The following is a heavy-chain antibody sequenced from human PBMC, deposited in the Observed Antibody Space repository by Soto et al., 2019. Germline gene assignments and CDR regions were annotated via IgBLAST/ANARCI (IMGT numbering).Heavy chain of an antibody. D-gene: IGHD6-13*01. Sequence: GGSLRLSCAASGFTFSDHYMDWVRQAPGKGLEWVGRIRNKANRYTTEYAASVKGRFTISRDDSKNSLYLQMNSLKTEDTALYYCTRVRSSSWGLDALDMWGQGTMVTVSS. CDR3: TRVRSSSWGLDALDM. J-gene: IGHJ3*02. CDR2: IRNKANRYTT. V-gene: IGHV3-72*01. CDR1: GFTFSDHY.